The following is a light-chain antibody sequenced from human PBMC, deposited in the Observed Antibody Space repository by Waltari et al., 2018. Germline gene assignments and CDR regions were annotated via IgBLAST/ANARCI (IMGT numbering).Light chain of an antibody. Sequence: QSVLTQPPSASGTPGQGVTISCSGTSSPLGNHFFNWYQQVPGTAPKLLIYRNDLRPSGVPDRFSASKSGTSASLAISGLQSEDEAEYYCASWDDSLNGHWVFGGGTKVTVL. CDR3: ASWDDSLNGHWV. V-gene: IGLV1-44*01. J-gene: IGLJ3*02. CDR1: SSPLGNHF. CDR2: RND.